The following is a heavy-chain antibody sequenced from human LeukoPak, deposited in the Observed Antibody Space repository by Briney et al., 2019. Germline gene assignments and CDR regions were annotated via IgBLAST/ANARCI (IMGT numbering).Heavy chain of an antibody. CDR2: IGVKTNSYAT. CDR1: GFTFSVSD. V-gene: IGHV3-73*01. J-gene: IGHJ4*02. Sequence: GGSLRLSCAASGFTFSVSDMHWVRQASGKGLEWVGRIGVKTNSYATAYAAALQGRFTISRDDSKNTAYLQMNSLTTEDTDVYYCTTYSSGHYWGQGTLVTVSS. CDR3: TTYSSGHY. D-gene: IGHD6-19*01.